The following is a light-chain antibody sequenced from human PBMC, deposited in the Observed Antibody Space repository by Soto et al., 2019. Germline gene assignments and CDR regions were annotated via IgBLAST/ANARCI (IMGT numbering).Light chain of an antibody. CDR1: SSNIGAGYD. J-gene: IGLJ2*01. CDR2: GNS. Sequence: QLVLTQPPSVSGAPGQRVTISCTGSSSNIGAGYDVHWYQQLPGTAPKLLIYGNSNRPSGVPDRFSGSKSGTSASLAITGLQAEDEADYSCQSYDSSLSGSVVFGGGTKVTVL. V-gene: IGLV1-40*01. CDR3: QSYDSSLSGSVV.